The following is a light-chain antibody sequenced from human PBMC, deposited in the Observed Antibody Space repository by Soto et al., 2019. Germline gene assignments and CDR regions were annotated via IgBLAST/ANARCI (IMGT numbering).Light chain of an antibody. CDR2: LNSDGSH. CDR1: SGHSSYA. J-gene: IGLJ2*01. V-gene: IGLV4-69*01. CDR3: QTWGTGIQV. Sequence: QLVLTQSPSASASLGASVKLTCTLSSGHSSYAIAWHQQQPEKGPRYLMKLNSDGSHSKGDGIPDRFSGSSSGAERYLTTSSLQYEDEADYYCQTWGTGIQVFGGGTKLTVL.